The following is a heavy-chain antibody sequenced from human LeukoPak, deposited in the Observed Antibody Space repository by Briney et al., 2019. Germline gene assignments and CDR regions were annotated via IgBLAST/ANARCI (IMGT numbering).Heavy chain of an antibody. CDR2: ISGSGGST. Sequence: GGSLRLSCAVSGFTFSSYAMSWVRQAPGKGLEWVSAISGSGGSTYYADSVKGRFTISRDNSKNTLYLQMNSLRAEDTAVYYCAKDRIAKSPPKSNWFDPWGQGTLVTVSS. CDR1: GFTFSSYA. V-gene: IGHV3-23*01. D-gene: IGHD6-13*01. J-gene: IGHJ5*02. CDR3: AKDRIAKSPPKSNWFDP.